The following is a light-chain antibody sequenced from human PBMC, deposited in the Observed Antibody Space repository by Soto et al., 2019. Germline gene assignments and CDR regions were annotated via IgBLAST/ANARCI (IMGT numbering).Light chain of an antibody. J-gene: IGLJ2*01. Sequence: SYELTQPPSVSVSPGQTASITCSGDKLGDKYVCWYQQKPGQSPVLVIYQDTKRPSGIPERFSGSNSGNTATLTVSGTQAMDGADYYCQAWDSSTVVFGGGTKLTVL. V-gene: IGLV3-1*01. CDR1: KLGDKY. CDR3: QAWDSSTVV. CDR2: QDT.